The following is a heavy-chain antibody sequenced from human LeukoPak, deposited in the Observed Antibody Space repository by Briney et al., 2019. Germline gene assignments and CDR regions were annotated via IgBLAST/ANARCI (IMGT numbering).Heavy chain of an antibody. Sequence: GGSLRLSCAAPGFTFSSYGMSWVRQAPGKGLEWVGRIKSKTDGGTTDYAAPVKGRFTISRDDSKNTLYLQMNSLKTEDTAVYYCTTDGYDDFDYWGQGTLVTVSS. CDR1: GFTFSSYG. J-gene: IGHJ4*02. CDR2: IKSKTDGGTT. D-gene: IGHD5-12*01. V-gene: IGHV3-15*01. CDR3: TTDGYDDFDY.